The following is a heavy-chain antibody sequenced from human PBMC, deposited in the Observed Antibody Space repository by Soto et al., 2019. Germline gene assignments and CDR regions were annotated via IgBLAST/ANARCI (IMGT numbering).Heavy chain of an antibody. Sequence: EVQLLESGGDLVQPGGSLRLACVASGFTFRGDAMSWVRQAPGKGLEWVSSVSGSGGMTNYADSVKGRFTISSDNSKNMLYLHMESLRVDDTAVYYCARSEMTYNWNDWGQGTLVTVSS. CDR3: ARSEMTYNWND. CDR1: GFTFRGDA. D-gene: IGHD1-20*01. J-gene: IGHJ4*02. CDR2: VSGSGGMT. V-gene: IGHV3-23*01.